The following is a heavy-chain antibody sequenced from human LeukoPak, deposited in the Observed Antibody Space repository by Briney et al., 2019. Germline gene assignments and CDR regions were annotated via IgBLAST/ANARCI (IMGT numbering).Heavy chain of an antibody. CDR2: IIPIFGTA. J-gene: IGHJ4*02. CDR1: GGTFSSYA. Sequence: GASVKVSCKASGGTFSSYAISWVRQAPGQGLEWMGGIIPIFGTANYAQKFQGRVTMTRDTSTSTVYMELSSLRSEDTAVYYCARSPGGTANFDYWGQGTLVTVSS. V-gene: IGHV1-69*05. D-gene: IGHD1-7*01. CDR3: ARSPGGTANFDY.